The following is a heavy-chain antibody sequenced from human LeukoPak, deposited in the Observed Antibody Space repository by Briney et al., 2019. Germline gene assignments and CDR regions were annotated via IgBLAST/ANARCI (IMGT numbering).Heavy chain of an antibody. J-gene: IGHJ6*03. D-gene: IGHD2-2*01. CDR3: GRGVRRVAPADYFYYMDV. CDR1: GDSLSGYY. Sequence: SETLSLTCGVYGDSLSGYYWGWVRQTPGQGPEWIGEINYVGTTNYNPSLKSRVTISLDTSENEFSLNLKSLTAADTAVYYCGRGVRRVAPADYFYYMDVWGKGPRSPSP. CDR2: INYVGTT. V-gene: IGHV4-34*01.